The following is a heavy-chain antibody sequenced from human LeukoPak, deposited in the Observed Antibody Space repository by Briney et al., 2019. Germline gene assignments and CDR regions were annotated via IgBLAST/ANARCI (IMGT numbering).Heavy chain of an antibody. CDR2: IIPILGIA. CDR1: GGTFSSYA. J-gene: IGHJ4*02. V-gene: IGHV1-69*04. Sequence: ASVKVSCKASGGTFSSYAISWVRQAPGQGLEWMGRIIPILGIANYAQKFQGRVTITADKSTSTAYMELSSLRSEDTAVYYCATPELGGYNFDYWGQGTLVTVSS. D-gene: IGHD5-24*01. CDR3: ATPELGGYNFDY.